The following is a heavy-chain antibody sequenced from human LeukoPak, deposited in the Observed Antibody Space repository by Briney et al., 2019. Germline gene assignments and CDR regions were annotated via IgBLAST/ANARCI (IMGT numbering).Heavy chain of an antibody. J-gene: IGHJ4*02. CDR3: ARLSSGWYPGFDFDY. Sequence: GESLKISCKGSGYSFTSYWIGWVRQMPGKGLEWMGIIYPGDSDTRYGPSFQGQVTISADKSTSTAYLRWSSLKASDTAMYYCARLSSGWYPGFDFDYWGQGTLVTVSS. CDR2: IYPGDSDT. CDR1: GYSFTSYW. V-gene: IGHV5-51*01. D-gene: IGHD6-19*01.